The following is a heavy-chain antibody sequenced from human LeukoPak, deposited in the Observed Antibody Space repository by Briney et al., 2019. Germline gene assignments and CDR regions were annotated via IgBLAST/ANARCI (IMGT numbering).Heavy chain of an antibody. V-gene: IGHV3-23*01. CDR2: ISGSGGNT. J-gene: IGHJ4*02. CDR1: GFTVSSNY. CDR3: AKEGSLPSGWYLFDY. Sequence: PGGSLRLSCAASGFTVSSNYMSWVRQAPGKGLEWVSAISGSGGNTYYADSVKGRFTISRDNSKNTLYLQMNSLRAEDTAVYYCAKEGSLPSGWYLFDYWGQGTLVTVSS. D-gene: IGHD6-19*01.